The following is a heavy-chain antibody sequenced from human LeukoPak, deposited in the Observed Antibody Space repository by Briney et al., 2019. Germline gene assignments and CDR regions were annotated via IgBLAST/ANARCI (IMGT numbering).Heavy chain of an antibody. CDR2: INHSGST. V-gene: IGHV4-34*01. D-gene: IGHD2-15*01. Sequence: SETLSLTCAVYGGSFSGYYWSWIRQPSGKGLEWIGEINHSGSTNYNPSLKSRVTISVDTSKNQFSLKLSSVTAADTAVYYCAGFIGYCSGGSCYSGAFDIWGQGTMVTVSS. CDR3: AGFIGYCSGGSCYSGAFDI. J-gene: IGHJ3*02. CDR1: GGSFSGYY.